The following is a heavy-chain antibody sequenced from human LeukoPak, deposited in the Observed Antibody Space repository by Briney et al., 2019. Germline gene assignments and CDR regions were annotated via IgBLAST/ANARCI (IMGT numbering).Heavy chain of an antibody. CDR1: GYSISSGYY. D-gene: IGHD6-13*01. J-gene: IGHJ5*02. V-gene: IGHV4-38-2*02. CDR3: AGGGSSSWYRRGEYSS. CDR2: IYHSGST. Sequence: SETLSLTCTVSGYSISSGYYWGWIRQPPGKGLEWIGSIYHSGSTYYNPSLKSRVTISVDTSKNQYSLKLSSVTAADTAVYYCAGGGSSSWYRRGEYSSWGQGTLVTVSS.